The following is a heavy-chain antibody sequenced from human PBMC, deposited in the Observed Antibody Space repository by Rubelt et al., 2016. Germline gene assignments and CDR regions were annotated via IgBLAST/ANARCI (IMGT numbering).Heavy chain of an antibody. CDR2: IYSSGST. CDR3: ASLAAAEPYYFDY. Sequence: QVQLQESGPGLVKPSETLSLTCTVSGGSISSYYWSWIRQPPGKGLEWIGYIYSSGSTNYNPPLKSRVTRSVATSKNQFSLKLSSGTAADTAVYYCASLAAAEPYYFDYWGQGTLVTVSS. D-gene: IGHD6-13*01. J-gene: IGHJ4*02. CDR1: GGSISSYY. V-gene: IGHV4-59*08.